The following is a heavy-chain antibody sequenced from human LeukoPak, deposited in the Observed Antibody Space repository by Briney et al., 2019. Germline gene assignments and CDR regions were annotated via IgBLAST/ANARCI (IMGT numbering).Heavy chain of an antibody. CDR1: GGSISSSYY. J-gene: IGHJ4*02. CDR2: MYYSGST. D-gene: IGHD6-13*01. Sequence: SETLSLTCTVSGGSISSSYYWGWIRQSPGKGLEWIGSMYYSGSTYYNPSLKSRATISVDTSKNQFSLKLSSVTAADTAVYYCARQTYSSSYFDYWGQGTLVTVSS. CDR3: ARQTYSSSYFDY. V-gene: IGHV4-39*07.